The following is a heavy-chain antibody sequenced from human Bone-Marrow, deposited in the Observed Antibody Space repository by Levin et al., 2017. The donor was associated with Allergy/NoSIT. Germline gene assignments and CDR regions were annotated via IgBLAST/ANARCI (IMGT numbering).Heavy chain of an antibody. Sequence: GGSLRLSCAASEFTFSSYWMSWVRQAPGKGLEWVANIKQDGSEKYYVDSVKGRFTISRDNAKNSVFLQMNGLRAEDTAVYYCARVQRGGYRYGDSEYYHDYGMDVWGQGTTVTVSS. V-gene: IGHV3-7*01. CDR1: EFTFSSYW. J-gene: IGHJ6*02. D-gene: IGHD5-18*01. CDR3: ARVQRGGYRYGDSEYYHDYGMDV. CDR2: IKQDGSEK.